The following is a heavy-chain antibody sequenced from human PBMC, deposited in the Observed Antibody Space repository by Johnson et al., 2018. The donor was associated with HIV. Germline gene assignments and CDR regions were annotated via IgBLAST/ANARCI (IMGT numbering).Heavy chain of an antibody. Sequence: QVQLVESGGGVVQPGRSLRLSCAASGFTFSSYGMHWVRQAPGKGLEWVAVIWYDGNNRYYADSVKGRFTISRDNSKNTLYLQMNSLRAEDTAVYYCAKDERAGQWLVLAFDIWGQGTMVTVSS. CDR1: GFTFSSYG. V-gene: IGHV3-33*06. CDR3: AKDERAGQWLVLAFDI. CDR2: IWYDGNNR. J-gene: IGHJ3*02. D-gene: IGHD6-19*01.